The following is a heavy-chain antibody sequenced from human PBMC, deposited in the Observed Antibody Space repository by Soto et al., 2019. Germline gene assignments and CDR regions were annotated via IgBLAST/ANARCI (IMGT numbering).Heavy chain of an antibody. CDR1: DXTLSRYS. CDR2: ISGRGDDT. J-gene: IGHJ6*02. V-gene: IGHV3-23*01. Sequence: GSLRLWCAASDXTLSRYSKNWVRLAPGRGLEWVSCISGRGDDTYYADSVKGRFTISRENSQNTLYLHMNSLRAEEAAVYYCAKDSAADDLGNYGMDVWGQGTTVTVSS. D-gene: IGHD6-13*01. CDR3: AKDSAADDLGNYGMDV.